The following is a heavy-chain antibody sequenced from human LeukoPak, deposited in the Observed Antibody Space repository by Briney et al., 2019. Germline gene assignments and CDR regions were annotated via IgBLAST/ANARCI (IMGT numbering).Heavy chain of an antibody. CDR3: ARVAARYVGMDV. CDR2: INNDGDST. CDR1: GFSFNSYA. D-gene: IGHD6-6*01. J-gene: IGHJ6*02. V-gene: IGHV3-23*01. Sequence: PGGSLRLSCAASGFSFNSYAMSWVRQAPGKGLEWVSAINNDGDSTYSADSVKGRFTISRDNSKNTLYLQLNSLRVEDTAVYFCARVAARYVGMDVWGQGTTVTVSS.